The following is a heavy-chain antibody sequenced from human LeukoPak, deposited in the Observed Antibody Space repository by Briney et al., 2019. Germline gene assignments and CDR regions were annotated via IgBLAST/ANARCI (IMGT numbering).Heavy chain of an antibody. D-gene: IGHD1-26*01. J-gene: IGHJ4*02. CDR3: AGGPIVGAPHFDY. V-gene: IGHV4-4*07. Sequence: PSEPLSLICSVCGGSISRYFWSWIRQPAGKGLPWIGRIYTSGSTNYNPSLKSRVTMSIDTSKNQFSLKLSSVTAADTAVYYCAGGPIVGAPHFDYWGQGILVTVSS. CDR2: IYTSGST. CDR1: GGSISRYF.